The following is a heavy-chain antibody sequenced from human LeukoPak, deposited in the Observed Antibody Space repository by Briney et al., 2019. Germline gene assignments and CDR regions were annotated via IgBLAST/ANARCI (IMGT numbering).Heavy chain of an antibody. J-gene: IGHJ4*02. CDR3: ASGSSSWGYFDY. D-gene: IGHD6-13*01. V-gene: IGHV4-59*01. CDR1: VGSISSYY. CDR2: VYYSGST. Sequence: SETLSLTCTVSVGSISSYYWSWIRQPPGKGLEWIGYVYYSGSTNYNPSLKSRVTISVDTSKNQFSLKLSSVTAADTAVYYCASGSSSWGYFDYWGQGTLVTVSS.